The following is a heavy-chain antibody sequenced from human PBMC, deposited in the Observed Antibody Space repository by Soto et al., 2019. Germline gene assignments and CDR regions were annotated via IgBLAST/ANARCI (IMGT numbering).Heavy chain of an antibody. Sequence: QVQLQQWGAGLLKPSETLSLTCAVYGGSFSGYDWSWIRQPPGKGLEWIGEINHSGSTNYNPSLTSRVTISVDTSKHQCSLKLSSVTAADTAVYYCARVTGRYSDGMDVGGQGTTVTVSS. V-gene: IGHV4-34*01. CDR3: ARVTGRYSDGMDV. CDR1: GGSFSGYD. CDR2: INHSGST. J-gene: IGHJ6*02.